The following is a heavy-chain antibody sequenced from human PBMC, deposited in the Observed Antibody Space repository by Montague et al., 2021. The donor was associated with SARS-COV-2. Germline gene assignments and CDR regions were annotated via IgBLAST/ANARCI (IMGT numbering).Heavy chain of an antibody. J-gene: IGHJ6*02. Sequence: SETLSLTCIVSGGSISDSYYWAWIRQAPGKGLEWLGSLYRSGSVYSNPSLRSRVSISVDKSKNHFSLRLTSATAAETAVYYCVRGAEEAHFAMDVWGQGTTVTVSS. CDR3: VRGAEEAHFAMDV. CDR2: LYRSGSV. V-gene: IGHV4-39*02. D-gene: IGHD3-10*01. CDR1: GGSISDSYY.